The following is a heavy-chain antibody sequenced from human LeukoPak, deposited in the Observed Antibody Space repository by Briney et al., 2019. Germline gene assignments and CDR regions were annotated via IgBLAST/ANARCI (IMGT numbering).Heavy chain of an antibody. CDR3: ARAPIPVYYYYGMDV. V-gene: IGHV7-4-1*02. CDR1: GYTFTNYT. Sequence: ASVKVSCKASGYTFTNYTKNWVQLAPGQGLEWMGWINTNTGNPTYAQGFTGRFVFSLDTSVSTAYLQISSLKAEDTAVYYCARAPIPVYYYYGMDVWGQGTTVTVSS. CDR2: INTNTGNP. J-gene: IGHJ6*02.